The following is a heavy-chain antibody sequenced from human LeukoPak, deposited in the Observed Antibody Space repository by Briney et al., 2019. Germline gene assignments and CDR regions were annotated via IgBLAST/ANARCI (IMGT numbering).Heavy chain of an antibody. Sequence: GGSLRLSCEASGFVFSSYGMHWVRQAPGKGLVWVSRINSDGSSTSYADSVKGRFTISRDNAKNTLYLQMNSLRAEDTAVYYCARDIRGYYYYYMDVWGKGTTVTVSS. CDR3: ARDIRGYYYYYMDV. D-gene: IGHD3-22*01. CDR2: INSDGSST. CDR1: GFVFSSYG. V-gene: IGHV3-74*01. J-gene: IGHJ6*03.